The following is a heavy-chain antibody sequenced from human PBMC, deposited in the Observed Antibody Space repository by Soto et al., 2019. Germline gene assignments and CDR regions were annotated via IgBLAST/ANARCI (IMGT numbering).Heavy chain of an antibody. J-gene: IGHJ4*02. D-gene: IGHD3-16*02. Sequence: GGSLRLSCAASGFTFSSYAMHWVRQAPGKGLEWVAVISYDGSNKYYADSVKGRFTISRDNSKNTLYLQMNSLRAEDTAVYYCARAKEENDYVWGSYRPFYFDYWGQGTLVTVSS. CDR1: GFTFSSYA. V-gene: IGHV3-30-3*01. CDR2: ISYDGSNK. CDR3: ARAKEENDYVWGSYRPFYFDY.